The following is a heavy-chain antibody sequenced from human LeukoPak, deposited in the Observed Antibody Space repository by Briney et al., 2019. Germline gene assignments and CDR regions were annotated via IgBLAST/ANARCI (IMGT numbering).Heavy chain of an antibody. CDR3: ARIVSHYSDTSGYYYFDY. V-gene: IGHV1-2*02. Sequence: ASVKVSCKASGYTFTGCYMHWVRQAPGQGLDWMGWINPNSGGTTYAQKFQGRVTMTRDTSISTAYMELSGLGSDDTAVYYCARIVSHYSDTSGYYYFDYWGQGTVVTVSS. CDR1: GYTFTGCY. CDR2: INPNSGGT. J-gene: IGHJ4*02. D-gene: IGHD3-22*01.